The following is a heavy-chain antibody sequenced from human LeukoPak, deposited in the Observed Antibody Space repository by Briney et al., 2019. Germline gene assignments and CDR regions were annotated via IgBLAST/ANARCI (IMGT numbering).Heavy chain of an antibody. V-gene: IGHV3-23*01. CDR1: GFTFTSYA. J-gene: IGHJ4*02. CDR2: ISASGSST. CDR3: AKGAKYDFWTGYTLEYFDV. Sequence: GGSLRLSCAASGFTFTSYAMNWVRQAPGKGLEWGSFISASGSSTHYADSVKGRFTISRDNSNNTLYLQINSLRAEDTAAYYWAKGAKYDFWTGYTLEYFDVWGKGALVTVSS. D-gene: IGHD3-3*01.